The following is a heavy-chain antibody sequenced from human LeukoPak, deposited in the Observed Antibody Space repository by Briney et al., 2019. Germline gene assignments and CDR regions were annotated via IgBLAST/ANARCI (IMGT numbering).Heavy chain of an antibody. J-gene: IGHJ5*02. CDR3: AKGIVATIPGNWFDP. V-gene: IGHV3-23*01. Sequence: GGSLRLSCAASGFTFSSYAMSWVRQAPGKGREWVSAISGSGGSTYYADSVKGRFTISRDNSKNTLYLQMNSLRAEVTAVYYCAKGIVATIPGNWFDPWGQGTLVTVSS. CDR1: GFTFSSYA. CDR2: ISGSGGST. D-gene: IGHD5-12*01.